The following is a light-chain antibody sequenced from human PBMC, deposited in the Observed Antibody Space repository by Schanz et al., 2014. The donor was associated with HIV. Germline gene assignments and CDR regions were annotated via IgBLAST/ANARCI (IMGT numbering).Light chain of an antibody. V-gene: IGKV3-15*01. Sequence: EIVMTQSPVTLSVSPGERATLSCRASQSVRSNLAWYQKKPGQAPRLLIYGASTRATGIPARVSGSGSATDFTLTISRLEPEDFAVYYCQQYGYSPGTFGQGTKVEIK. CDR1: QSVRSN. J-gene: IGKJ1*01. CDR3: QQYGYSPGT. CDR2: GAS.